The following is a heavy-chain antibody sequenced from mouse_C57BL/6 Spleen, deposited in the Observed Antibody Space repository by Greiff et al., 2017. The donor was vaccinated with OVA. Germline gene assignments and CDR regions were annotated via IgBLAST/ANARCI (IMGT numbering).Heavy chain of an antibody. CDR2: ISDGGSYT. V-gene: IGHV5-4*01. CDR1: GFTFSSYA. Sequence: EVQLVESGGGLVKPGGSLKLSCAASGFTFSSYAMSWVRQTPEKRLEWVATISDGGSYTYYPDNVKGRFPISRDNAKNNLYLQMSHLKSEDTAMYYCARALDSSGSTYYARDYWGQGTSVTVYS. D-gene: IGHD3-2*02. CDR3: ARALDSSGSTYYARDY. J-gene: IGHJ4*01.